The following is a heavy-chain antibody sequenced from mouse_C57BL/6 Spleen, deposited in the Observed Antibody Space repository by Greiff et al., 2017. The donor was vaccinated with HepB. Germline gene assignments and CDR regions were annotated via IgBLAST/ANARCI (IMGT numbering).Heavy chain of an antibody. Sequence: QVQLQQPGAELVKPGASVKLSCKASGYTFTSYWMQWVKQRPGQGLEWIGEIDPSDSYTNYNQKFKGKATLTVDTSSSTAYMQLSSLTSEDSAVYYCARRGDSNYVGYWGQGTTLTVSS. CDR1: GYTFTSYW. CDR2: IDPSDSYT. J-gene: IGHJ2*01. CDR3: ARRGDSNYVGY. V-gene: IGHV1-50*01. D-gene: IGHD2-5*01.